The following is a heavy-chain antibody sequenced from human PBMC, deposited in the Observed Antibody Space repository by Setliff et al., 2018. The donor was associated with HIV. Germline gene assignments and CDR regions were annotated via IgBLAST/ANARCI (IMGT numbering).Heavy chain of an antibody. CDR1: GGSFSGDY. CDR3: ARHSGLGGYYSPFDY. J-gene: IGHJ4*02. Sequence: SETLSLTCAVYGGSFSGDYWVWIRQSPGKGLEWIGDISQTRSTNYDPSLKSRVTISVDTSKNQFSLKLSSVTAADTTVYYCARHSGLGGYYSPFDYWGPGTLVTVSS. V-gene: IGHV4-34*01. CDR2: ISQTRST. D-gene: IGHD3-22*01.